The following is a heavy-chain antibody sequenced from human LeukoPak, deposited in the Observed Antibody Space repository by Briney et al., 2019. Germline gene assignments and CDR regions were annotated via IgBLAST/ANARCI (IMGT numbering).Heavy chain of an antibody. CDR2: IWYDGSKK. Sequence: GGSLRLSCAASGFTFSSYGIHWVRQAPGKGLEWVAVIWYDGSKKYYADSVKGRFTVSRDNSKNTLYLQMNSLRAEDTAVYYCATDPSVTIGGYYFDYWGQGTLVTVSS. CDR3: ATDPSVTIGGYYFDY. V-gene: IGHV3-33*01. J-gene: IGHJ4*02. D-gene: IGHD4-23*01. CDR1: GFTFSSYG.